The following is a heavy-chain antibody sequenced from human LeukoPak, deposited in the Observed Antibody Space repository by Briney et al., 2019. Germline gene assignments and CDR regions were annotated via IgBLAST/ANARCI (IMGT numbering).Heavy chain of an antibody. CDR1: GFTFDDYA. D-gene: IGHD3-9*01. Sequence: GGSLRLSCAASGFTFDDYAMHWVRQAPGKGLEWVSGISWNSGSIGYADSVKGRFTISRDNAKNSLYLQMNSLRAEDTALYCCAKDLLRYFDWSLDYWGQGTLVTVSS. CDR2: ISWNSGSI. J-gene: IGHJ4*02. V-gene: IGHV3-9*01. CDR3: AKDLLRYFDWSLDY.